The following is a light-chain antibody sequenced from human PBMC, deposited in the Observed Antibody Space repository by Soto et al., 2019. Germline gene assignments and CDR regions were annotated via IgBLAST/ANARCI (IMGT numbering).Light chain of an antibody. CDR3: QVWDSSSDHLV. CDR1: NIGSKS. V-gene: IGLV3-21*04. Sequence: SYELTQPPSASVAPGKTARITCGGNNIGSKSVHWYQQKPGQAPVLVIYYDSDRPSGIPERFSGSNSGNTATLTISRVEAGDEADYYCQVWDSSSDHLVFGGGTKVTVL. J-gene: IGLJ2*01. CDR2: YDS.